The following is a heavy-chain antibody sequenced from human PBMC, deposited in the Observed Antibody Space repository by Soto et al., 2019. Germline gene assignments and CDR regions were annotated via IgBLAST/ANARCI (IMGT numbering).Heavy chain of an antibody. J-gene: IGHJ4*02. V-gene: IGHV3-30*18. CDR1: GFTFSSYG. Sequence: PGGSLRLSCAASGFTFSSYGMHWVRQAPGKGLEWVAVISYDGSNKYYADSVKGRFTISRDNSKNTLYLQMNSLRAEDTAVYYCAKDRVVGATILHFDYWGQGTLVTVSS. D-gene: IGHD1-26*01. CDR3: AKDRVVGATILHFDY. CDR2: ISYDGSNK.